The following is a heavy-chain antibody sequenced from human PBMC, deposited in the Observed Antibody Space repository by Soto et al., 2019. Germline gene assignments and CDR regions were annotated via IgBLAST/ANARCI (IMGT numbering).Heavy chain of an antibody. D-gene: IGHD6-19*01. CDR1: GFTFSSYS. J-gene: IGHJ6*02. CDR3: ARVSSGPTNYYYGMDV. CDR2: ISSSSSTI. V-gene: IGHV3-48*02. Sequence: PGGSLRLSCAASGFTFSSYSMNWVRQAPGKGLEWVSYISSSSSTIYYADSVKGRFTISRDNAKNSLYLQMNSLRDEDTAVYYCARVSSGPTNYYYGMDVWGQGTTVTVSS.